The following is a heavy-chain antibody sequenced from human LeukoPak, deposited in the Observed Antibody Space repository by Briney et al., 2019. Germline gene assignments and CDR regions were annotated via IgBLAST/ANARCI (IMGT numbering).Heavy chain of an antibody. CDR1: GGSFSGYH. Sequence: SETLSLTCAVYGGSFSGYHWSWIRQPPGKGLEWIGEINHSGSTNYNPSLKSRVTISVDTSKNRFSLKLSSVTAADTAVYYCARLRGVATTQPRGYYFDYWGQGTLVTVSS. J-gene: IGHJ4*02. V-gene: IGHV4-34*01. CDR2: INHSGST. D-gene: IGHD5-12*01. CDR3: ARLRGVATTQPRGYYFDY.